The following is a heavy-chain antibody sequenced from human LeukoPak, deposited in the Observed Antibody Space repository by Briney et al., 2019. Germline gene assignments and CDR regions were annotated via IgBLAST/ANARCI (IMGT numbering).Heavy chain of an antibody. D-gene: IGHD1-1*01. CDR2: INPSGGST. Sequence: VASVKVSCKSSGYTFNGYYMHWVRQAPGQGLEWMGMINPSGGSTGYAQKFQGRVTMTRDMSTSTVYMELSSLRSEDTAVFYCVRRAQVERRHSQFDYWGQGTLVTVSS. J-gene: IGHJ4*02. CDR3: VRRAQVERRHSQFDY. CDR1: GYTFNGYY. V-gene: IGHV1-46*02.